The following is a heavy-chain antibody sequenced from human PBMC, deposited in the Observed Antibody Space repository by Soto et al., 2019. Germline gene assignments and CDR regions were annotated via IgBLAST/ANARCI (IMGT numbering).Heavy chain of an antibody. CDR1: GFTFSGSA. V-gene: IGHV3-73*01. CDR3: TRGYGDYVRDY. CDR2: IRSKSNSYAT. D-gene: IGHD4-17*01. Sequence: GSLRLSCAVSGFTFSGSAMHWVRQASGKGLEWVGRIRSKSNSYATAYDASVKGSFTISRDDSKNTAYLQMNSLKTEDTAVYYCTRGYGDYVRDYWGQGTLVTVSS. J-gene: IGHJ4*02.